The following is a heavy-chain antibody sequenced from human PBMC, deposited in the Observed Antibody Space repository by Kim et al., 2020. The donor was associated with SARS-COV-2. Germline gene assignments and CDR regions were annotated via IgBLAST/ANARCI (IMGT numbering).Heavy chain of an antibody. D-gene: IGHD5-12*01. CDR2: IYPGDSDT. V-gene: IGHV5-51*01. J-gene: IGHJ4*02. CDR1: GYSFTSYW. CDR3: TRRGATGVATTPIGDF. Sequence: GESLKISCKGSGYSFTSYWIGWVRQMPGKGLEWMGIIYPGDSDTRYSPSFQGHVTISADKSISTAYLEWSSLKASDTAMYYCTRRGATGVATTPIGDFWGQGTLVTVSS.